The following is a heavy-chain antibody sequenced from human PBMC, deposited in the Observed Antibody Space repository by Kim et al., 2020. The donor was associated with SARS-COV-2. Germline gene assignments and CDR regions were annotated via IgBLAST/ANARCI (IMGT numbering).Heavy chain of an antibody. V-gene: IGHV3-30-3*01. CDR2: ISKDGSNK. CDR3: ARDDSAYAFYYYYYGLDV. J-gene: IGHJ6*02. D-gene: IGHD5-12*01. Sequence: GGSLRLSCTASGFTFSSYAMHWVRQAPGKGLEWVAVISKDGSNKYYADSVKGRFTISRDNSKNTLYLQMGSLRAEDTAVYYCARDDSAYAFYYYYYGLDVWGQGTTVTVSS. CDR1: GFTFSSYA.